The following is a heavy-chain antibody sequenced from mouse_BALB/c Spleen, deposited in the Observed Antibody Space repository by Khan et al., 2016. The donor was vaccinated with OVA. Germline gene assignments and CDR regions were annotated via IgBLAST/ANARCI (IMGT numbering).Heavy chain of an antibody. V-gene: IGHV3-2*02. D-gene: IGHD1-2*01. J-gene: IGHJ2*01. CDR1: GYSITSCYV. CDR2: ISYSGST. CDR3: ARTARIEY. Sequence: EVQLVESGPGLVKPSQSLSLTCTVTGYSITSCYVWYWIRQFPGNLLELMGYISYSGSTNYTPSLKSRITITRDTSKNQFFLQLNSVTTEDTATYYCARTARIEYWGQGTTLTVSS.